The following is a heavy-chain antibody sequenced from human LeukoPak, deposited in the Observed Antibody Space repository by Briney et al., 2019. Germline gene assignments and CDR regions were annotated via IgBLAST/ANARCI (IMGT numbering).Heavy chain of an antibody. J-gene: IGHJ3*02. V-gene: IGHV1-69*13. D-gene: IGHD2-2*01. CDR3: ARGRGYCSSTSCHDAFDI. CDR1: GGTFSSYA. Sequence: ASVKVSCKASGGTFSSYAISWVRQAPGQGLEWMGGIIPIFGTANYAQKFQGRVTITADESTSTAYMELSSLRSEDTAVYYCARGRGYCSSTSCHDAFDIWGQGTMVTVSS. CDR2: IIPIFGTA.